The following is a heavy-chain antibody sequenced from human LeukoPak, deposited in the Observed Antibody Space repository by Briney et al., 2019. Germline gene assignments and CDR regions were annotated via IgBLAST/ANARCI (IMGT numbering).Heavy chain of an antibody. Sequence: SQTLSLTCTVSGGSISSGDYYWSWIRQPPGKGLEWIVYIYYSGSTYYNPSLKSRVTISVDTSKNQFSLKLSSVTAADTAVYYCARVNFWSGYVYYMDVWGKGTTVTVSS. CDR2: IYYSGST. CDR3: ARVNFWSGYVYYMDV. V-gene: IGHV4-30-4*08. D-gene: IGHD3-3*01. J-gene: IGHJ6*03. CDR1: GGSISSGDYY.